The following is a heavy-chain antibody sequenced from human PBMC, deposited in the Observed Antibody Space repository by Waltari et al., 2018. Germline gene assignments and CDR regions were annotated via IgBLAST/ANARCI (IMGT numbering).Heavy chain of an antibody. CDR1: GYTLTELS. CDR2: CEHEDGET. D-gene: IGHD1-26*01. V-gene: IGHV1-24*01. CDR3: ATYSGSTSRYYYYGMDV. Sequence: QVQLVQSGAEVKKPGASVKVSCKVSGYTLTELSMHWVRQAPGKGLEGMGGCEHEDGETIYAQKFQGRVTSTEDTSTDTAYMELSSLRAEETAVYYCATYSGSTSRYYYYGMDVWGQGTTVTVSS. J-gene: IGHJ6*02.